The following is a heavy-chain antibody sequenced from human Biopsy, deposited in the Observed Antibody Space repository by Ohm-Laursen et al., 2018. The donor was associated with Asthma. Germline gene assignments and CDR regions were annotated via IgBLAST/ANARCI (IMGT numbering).Heavy chain of an antibody. V-gene: IGHV3-30*01. CDR3: VRDGTDDAFDI. CDR2: ISKDASTQ. J-gene: IGHJ3*02. Sequence: SLKLSCAASGFSFSNFAIHWVRQAPGKGLEWVGVISKDASTQDYADSVKGRFTMARDNSKNTLDLQMNSLREEDTAVYYCVRDGTDDAFDIWGLGTVVSVSS. D-gene: IGHD1-1*01. CDR1: GFSFSNFA.